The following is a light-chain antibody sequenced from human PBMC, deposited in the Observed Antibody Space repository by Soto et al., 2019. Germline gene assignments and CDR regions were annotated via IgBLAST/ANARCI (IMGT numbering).Light chain of an antibody. V-gene: IGLV2-23*01. Sequence: QSVLTQPASVSGSPGQSITISCTGTSSDVGSYNLVSWYQQHPGKAPKLMIYEGSKRPSGVSNRFSGSKSGNTASLTISGLQADDEADYYSCSYAGSSTPHVVFGGGTKLTVL. CDR3: CSYAGSSTPHVV. CDR2: EGS. J-gene: IGLJ2*01. CDR1: SSDVGSYNL.